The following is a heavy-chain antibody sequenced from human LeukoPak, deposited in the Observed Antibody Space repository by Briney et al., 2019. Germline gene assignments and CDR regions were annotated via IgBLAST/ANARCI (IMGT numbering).Heavy chain of an antibody. J-gene: IGHJ4*02. CDR3: AKTTTGYSSGRYPGWPVDY. V-gene: IGHV3-7*03. Sequence: GGSLRLSCVASGFSFTSSWMTWVRQAPGKGLEWVANIAGDESQKRYMDSVKGRFTISRDNAKNSLYLQLNSLRAEDTAVYHCAKTTTGYSSGRYPGWPVDYWGQGTLVTVSS. D-gene: IGHD6-19*01. CDR1: GFSFTSSW. CDR2: IAGDESQK.